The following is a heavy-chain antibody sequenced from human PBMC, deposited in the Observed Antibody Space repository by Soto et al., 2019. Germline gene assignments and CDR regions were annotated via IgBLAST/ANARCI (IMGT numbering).Heavy chain of an antibody. CDR2: IYYSGST. J-gene: IGHJ4*02. CDR3: AREPSI. Sequence: QVQLQESGPGLVKPSQTLSLTCTVSGGSINSGGYYWSWIRQHPGKGLEWIGYIYYSGSTYYNPTLKCRVAISVDTSKTQFSLKLSAVAAADTAVYSCAREPSIWGPGTLVTVSS. CDR1: GGSINSGGYY. V-gene: IGHV4-31*03.